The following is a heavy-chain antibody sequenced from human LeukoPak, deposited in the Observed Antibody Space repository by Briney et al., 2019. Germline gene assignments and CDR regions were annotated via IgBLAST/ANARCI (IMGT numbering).Heavy chain of an antibody. J-gene: IGHJ4*02. CDR3: AGEGGFYRPLDY. CDR1: GGSISSTNW. V-gene: IGHV4-4*02. D-gene: IGHD3-3*01. CDR2: VHLDGRT. Sequence: PSETLSLICGVSGGSISSTNWWTWVRQPPGKGLEWIGEVHLDGRTNYNPSLASRLTMSVDFSENHISLKLTSVTAADTAVYYCAGEGGFYRPLDYSGQGTLVTVSS.